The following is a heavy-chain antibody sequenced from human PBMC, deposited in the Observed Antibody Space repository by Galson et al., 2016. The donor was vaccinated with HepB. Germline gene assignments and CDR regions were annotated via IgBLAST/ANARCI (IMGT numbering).Heavy chain of an antibody. CDR2: IRTRPYGATT. CDR1: GFTFGDYA. J-gene: IGHJ6*02. V-gene: IGHV3-49*04. CDR3: ARVGPYGDYYYYGMDV. Sequence: SLRLSCAASGFTFGDYAMSWVRQAPGKGLGWVGFIRTRPYGATTQYAASVKGRFTISRDDSKSIAYLQMHSLKTEDTAVYYCARVGPYGDYYYYGMDVWGQGTTVTVSS. D-gene: IGHD3-10*01.